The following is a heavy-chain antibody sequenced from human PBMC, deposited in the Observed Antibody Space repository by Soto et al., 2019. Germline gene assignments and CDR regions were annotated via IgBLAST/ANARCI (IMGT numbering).Heavy chain of an antibody. J-gene: IGHJ4*02. Sequence: GGSLRLSCAASGFTFSSYAMSWVRQAPGKGPEWVSFIGSGGTTYYADSVKGRFTISRENSKNTLYLQMNSLRAEDAAVYYCAKDLVGANADYYDYWGQGTLVTVSS. CDR1: GFTFSSYA. CDR2: IGSGGTT. CDR3: AKDLVGANADYYDY. V-gene: IGHV3-23*01. D-gene: IGHD1-26*01.